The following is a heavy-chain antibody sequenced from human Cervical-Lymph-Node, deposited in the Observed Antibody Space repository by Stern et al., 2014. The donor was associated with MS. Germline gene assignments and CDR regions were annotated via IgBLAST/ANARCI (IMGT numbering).Heavy chain of an antibody. Sequence: EVQLVESGGGLVKPWGSLRLSCAVSGFTFSTPSMNWVRQAPGQGMEWVSSISSTATYIYYADSVKGRFTISRDNAKNSLYLQMNSLSPQDTAVYYCARAYGGNSEGDYWGQGTLVIVSS. D-gene: IGHD4-23*01. CDR3: ARAYGGNSEGDY. J-gene: IGHJ4*02. CDR1: GFTFSTPS. CDR2: ISSTATYI. V-gene: IGHV3-21*01.